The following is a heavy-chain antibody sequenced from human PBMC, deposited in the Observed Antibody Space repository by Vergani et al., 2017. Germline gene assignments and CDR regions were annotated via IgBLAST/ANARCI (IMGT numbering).Heavy chain of an antibody. CDR1: GYTFTSYG. CDR2: ISAYNGNT. D-gene: IGHD4-23*01. V-gene: IGHV1-18*01. Sequence: QVQLVQSGAEVKKPGASVKVSCKASGYTFTSYGISWVRQAPGQGLEWMGWISAYNGNTSDAQKLQGRVTMTTATSTSTAYMELRSLRSDVTAVYYCARDELVSYGGSLDYDYGVDVGGRGTTVTVSS. CDR3: ARDELVSYGGSLDYDYGVDV. J-gene: IGHJ6*02.